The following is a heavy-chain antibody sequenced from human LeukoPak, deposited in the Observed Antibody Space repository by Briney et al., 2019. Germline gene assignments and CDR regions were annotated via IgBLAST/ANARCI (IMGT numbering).Heavy chain of an antibody. CDR2: IYHSGST. CDR1: GGSISSGGYS. CDR3: ARVTVYCSGGSCYNWFDP. Sequence: SQTLSLTCAVAGGSISSGGYSWSWLRQPPGKGLEWIGYIYHSGSTYYNPSLKSRVTISVDRSKNQFSLKLSSVTAADTAVYYCARVTVYCSGGSCYNWFDPWGQGTLVTVSS. J-gene: IGHJ5*02. D-gene: IGHD2-15*01. V-gene: IGHV4-30-2*01.